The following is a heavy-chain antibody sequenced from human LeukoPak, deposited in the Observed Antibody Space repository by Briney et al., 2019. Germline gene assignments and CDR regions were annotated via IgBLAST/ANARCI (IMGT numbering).Heavy chain of an antibody. Sequence: PSETLSLTCTVSGGSISSYYWSWIRQPAGKGLEWIGRIYTSGSTNYNPSPKSRVTMSVDTSKNQFSLKLSSVTAADTAVYYCARDKLAVAGTINDAFDIWGQGTMVTVSS. J-gene: IGHJ3*02. CDR3: ARDKLAVAGTINDAFDI. D-gene: IGHD6-19*01. V-gene: IGHV4-4*07. CDR2: IYTSGST. CDR1: GGSISSYY.